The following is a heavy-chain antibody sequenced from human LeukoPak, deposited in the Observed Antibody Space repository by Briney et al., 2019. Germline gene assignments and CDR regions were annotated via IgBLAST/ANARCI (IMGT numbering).Heavy chain of an antibody. J-gene: IGHJ4*02. CDR2: IYYSGST. Sequence: PSDTLSLTYTVSGGSISSSSYYWGWIRQPPGKGLQWIGSIYYSGSTYYNPSLKSRVTISVDTSKNHFSLKLTSVTAADTAVYYCARHAGGGYSKIVDYWGQGTLVTVSS. D-gene: IGHD5-18*01. V-gene: IGHV4-39*01. CDR3: ARHAGGGYSKIVDY. CDR1: GGSISSSSYY.